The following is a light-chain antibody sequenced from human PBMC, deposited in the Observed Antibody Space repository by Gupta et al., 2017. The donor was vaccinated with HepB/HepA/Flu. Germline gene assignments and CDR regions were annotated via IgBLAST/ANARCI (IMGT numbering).Light chain of an antibody. Sequence: QSALTQPASVSVSPGQSITIPCTGTSSDVGSYDLVSWYQRHRGKAPKLMIDDVTKRPSGVSYRFSGSKSANTASLTISGLQAEDDADYFCCSYGGRSTWVFGGGTKLTVL. CDR3: CSYGGRSTWV. CDR1: SSDVGSYDL. J-gene: IGLJ3*02. V-gene: IGLV2-23*02. CDR2: DVT.